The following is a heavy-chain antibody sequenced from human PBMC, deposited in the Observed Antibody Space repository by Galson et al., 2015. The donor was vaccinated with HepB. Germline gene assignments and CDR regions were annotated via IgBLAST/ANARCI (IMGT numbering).Heavy chain of an antibody. D-gene: IGHD3-10*01. J-gene: IGHJ3*01. CDR2: IDWDDAK. CDR1: GFSLRTDEVR. V-gene: IGHV2-70*04. CDR3: ARIREFGTHAFDV. Sequence: PALVKPTQTLTLTCTFSGFSLRTDEVRVHWIRQPPGRALEWLARIDWDDAKFYSSSLKTRLTISKDTSKNQVVLKMTNMDPVDTGTYYCARIREFGTHAFDVWGQGTMVTVSS.